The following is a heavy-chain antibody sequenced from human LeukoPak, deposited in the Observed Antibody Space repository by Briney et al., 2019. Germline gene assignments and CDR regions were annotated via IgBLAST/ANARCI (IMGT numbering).Heavy chain of an antibody. Sequence: ASMKVSCKASGGTFSSYAISWVRQAPGQGLEWMGGIIPIFGTANYAQKFQGRVTITTDESTSTAYMELSSLRSEDTAVYYCASGGYSYGFDYWGQGTLVTVSS. D-gene: IGHD5-18*01. J-gene: IGHJ4*02. CDR3: ASGGYSYGFDY. CDR1: GGTFSSYA. V-gene: IGHV1-69*05. CDR2: IIPIFGTA.